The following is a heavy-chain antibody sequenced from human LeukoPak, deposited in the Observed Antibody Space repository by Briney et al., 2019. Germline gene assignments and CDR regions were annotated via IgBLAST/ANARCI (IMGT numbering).Heavy chain of an antibody. J-gene: IGHJ4*02. Sequence: GGSLTLSWAPSGFTFSSYVMHWVRPAPRKGLDWVAFIRNHGSNEYYADSVKGRFTISRGNCENTLYLQMTSLRAEDTAVYYCAIGGIAAAVTDYWGQGTLVTVSS. V-gene: IGHV3-30*02. CDR1: GFTFSSYV. D-gene: IGHD6-13*01. CDR2: IRNHGSNE. CDR3: AIGGIAAAVTDY.